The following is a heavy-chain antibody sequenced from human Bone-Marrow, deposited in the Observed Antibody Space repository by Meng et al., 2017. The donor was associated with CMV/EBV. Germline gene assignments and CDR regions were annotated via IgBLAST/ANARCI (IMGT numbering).Heavy chain of an antibody. CDR2: IIPIFGTA. CDR3: ARTFYVGGGAFDI. Sequence: SVKVSCKASGYTFTSYAISWVRQAPGQGLEWMGGIIPIFGTANYAQKFQGRVTITTDESTSTAYMELSSLRSEDTAVYYCARTFYVGGGAFDIWGQGTMVTVSS. J-gene: IGHJ3*02. V-gene: IGHV1-69*05. CDR1: GYTFTSYA. D-gene: IGHD1-26*01.